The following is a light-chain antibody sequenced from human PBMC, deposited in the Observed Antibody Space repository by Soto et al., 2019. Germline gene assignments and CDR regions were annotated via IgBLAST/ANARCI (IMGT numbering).Light chain of an antibody. Sequence: DIQMTQSPSTLSASVGDRVTITCRASQSISSWLAWYQQKPGKAPKLLIYKASSLESGVPSRFSGSGSGTEFTLTISSLQPDDFATYYCQQYNNYSPLTFGGGTKVVIK. CDR2: KAS. V-gene: IGKV1-5*03. CDR1: QSISSW. CDR3: QQYNNYSPLT. J-gene: IGKJ4*01.